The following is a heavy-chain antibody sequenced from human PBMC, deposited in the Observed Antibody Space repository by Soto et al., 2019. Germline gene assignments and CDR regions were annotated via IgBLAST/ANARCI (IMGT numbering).Heavy chain of an antibody. CDR3: ARGGLWYGNWYFDL. CDR1: GGTFSSYT. J-gene: IGHJ2*01. CDR2: IIPILGIA. Sequence: QVQLVQSGAEVKKPGSSVKVSCKASGGTFSSYTISWVRQAPGQGLEWMGRIIPILGIANYAQKFQGRVTITADKSTSPAYMELSSLRSEDTAVYYCARGGLWYGNWYFDLWGRGTLVTVSS. V-gene: IGHV1-69*02. D-gene: IGHD3-10*01.